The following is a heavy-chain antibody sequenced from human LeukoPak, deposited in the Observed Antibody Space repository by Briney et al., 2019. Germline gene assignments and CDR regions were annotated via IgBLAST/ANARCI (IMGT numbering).Heavy chain of an antibody. CDR1: GGSISSYY. D-gene: IGHD6-13*01. Sequence: SETLSLTCTVSGGSISSYYWSWLRQPPGKGLEWIGYFYYSGSTNYNPSLKSRVTISVDTSKNQFSLKLSSVTAADTAVYYCARADSSSWYRNDAFDIWGQGTMVTVSS. V-gene: IGHV4-59*08. J-gene: IGHJ3*02. CDR2: FYYSGST. CDR3: ARADSSSWYRNDAFDI.